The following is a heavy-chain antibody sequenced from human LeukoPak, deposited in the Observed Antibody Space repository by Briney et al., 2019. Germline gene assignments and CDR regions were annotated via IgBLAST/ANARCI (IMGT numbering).Heavy chain of an antibody. CDR2: IYPGYSDT. J-gene: IGHJ4*02. CDR3: ARFALSSSLDY. D-gene: IGHD6-13*01. Sequence: GESLKISCKVSGYRLTNNWIGWVRQVPGKGLEWMGIIYPGYSDTRYSPSFQGQFTFSVDTSTSTVYLQWSSLKASDTAIYYCARFALSSSLDYWGQGTLVTVSP. V-gene: IGHV5-51*01. CDR1: GYRLTNNW.